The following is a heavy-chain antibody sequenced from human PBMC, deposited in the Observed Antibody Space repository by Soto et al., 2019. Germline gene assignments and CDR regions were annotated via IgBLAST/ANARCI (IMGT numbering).Heavy chain of an antibody. CDR1: GGSISNSSYL. Sequence: PSETLSLTCTVSGGSISNSSYLWGWIRQPPGKGLEWIGSVSYSGSTYYNPSLKSRVTISVDTSKNQFSLKLSSVTAADTAVYYCARACSGGSCYSFWFDPWGQGTLVTVSS. J-gene: IGHJ5*02. CDR3: ARACSGGSCYSFWFDP. D-gene: IGHD2-15*01. V-gene: IGHV4-39*01. CDR2: VSYSGST.